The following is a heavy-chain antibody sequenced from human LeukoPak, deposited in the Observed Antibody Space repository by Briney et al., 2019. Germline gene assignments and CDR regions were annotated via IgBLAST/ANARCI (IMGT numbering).Heavy chain of an antibody. V-gene: IGHV1-8*01. CDR2: MNPYTGKT. J-gene: IGHJ4*02. CDR3: ARAPTPFDF. D-gene: IGHD4-23*01. Sequence: ASVKVSCKTSGYTFTSYDINWVRQATGQGLEWLGWMNPYTGKTGYAQKFQGRVTFTGDTSIRTAYMEVSSLTSEDTAVYYCARAPTPFDFWGQGTLVTVSS. CDR1: GYTFTSYD.